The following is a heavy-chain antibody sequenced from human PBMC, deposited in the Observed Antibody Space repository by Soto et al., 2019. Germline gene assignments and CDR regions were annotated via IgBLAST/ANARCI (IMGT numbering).Heavy chain of an antibody. CDR2: MYPGVSDT. V-gene: IGHV5-51*01. J-gene: IGHJ4*02. CDR3: ARLPRDCNKTSCYYADH. CDR1: GYDFNTNW. Sequence: PGESLKISCRGSGYDFNTNWFGWVRQLPGRGLEWVGIMYPGVSDTRYNPSLQGHVTLSVDVTVSTAFLQWRSLETSDTGMYFCARLPRDCNKTSCYYADHWGQGTQVTVSS. D-gene: IGHD3-3*01.